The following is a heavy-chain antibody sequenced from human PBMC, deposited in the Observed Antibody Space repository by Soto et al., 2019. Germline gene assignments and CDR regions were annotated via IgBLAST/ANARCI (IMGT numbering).Heavy chain of an antibody. CDR2: ISNTGGGT. J-gene: IGHJ4*02. Sequence: EVQLLESGGDLVQPGGSLRLSCAASGFSFSSNGMSWVRQAPGKGLEWVSTISNTGGGTHYADSVKGRFTISRDNSKNTLYLQMNSLRADDTAVYYCVIDPSNGYADYWGQGTLVTVSS. CDR3: VIDPSNGYADY. D-gene: IGHD5-18*01. CDR1: GFSFSSNG. V-gene: IGHV3-23*01.